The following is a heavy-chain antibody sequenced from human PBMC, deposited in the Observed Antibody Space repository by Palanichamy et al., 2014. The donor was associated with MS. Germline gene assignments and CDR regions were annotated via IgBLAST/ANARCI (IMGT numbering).Heavy chain of an antibody. Sequence: QVQLVQSGAEVKKPGASVRVSCKASGYTFTGYYMHWVRQAPGQGLEWMGWINPNSGGTNYAQKFQGWVTMTRDTSISTAYMELSRLRSDDTAVYYCARLDGSSSSLGFDYWGQGTLVTVSS. CDR1: GYTFTGYY. J-gene: IGHJ4*02. V-gene: IGHV1-2*04. CDR3: ARLDGSSSSLGFDY. CDR2: INPNSGGT. D-gene: IGHD6-6*01.